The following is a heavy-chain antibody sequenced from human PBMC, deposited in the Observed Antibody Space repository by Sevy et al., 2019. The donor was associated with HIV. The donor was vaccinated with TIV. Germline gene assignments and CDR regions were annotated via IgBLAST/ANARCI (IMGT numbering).Heavy chain of an antibody. Sequence: GGSLRLSCAASGFTVSSNYMSWVRQAPGKGLEWVSVIYSGGSTYYANSVKGRFTISRDNSKNTLYLQMNSLRAEATAVNYCARGNGCSSTSCYHYYYYGMDVWGQGTTVTVSS. D-gene: IGHD2-2*01. CDR1: GFTVSSNY. J-gene: IGHJ6*02. V-gene: IGHV3-53*01. CDR3: ARGNGCSSTSCYHYYYYGMDV. CDR2: IYSGGST.